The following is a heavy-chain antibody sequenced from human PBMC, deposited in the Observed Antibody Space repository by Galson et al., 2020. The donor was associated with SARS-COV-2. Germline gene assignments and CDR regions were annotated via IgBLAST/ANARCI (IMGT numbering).Heavy chain of an antibody. V-gene: IGHV3-23*01. CDR1: GFTLSSYA. J-gene: IGHJ4*02. CDR2: IIRSGAST. D-gene: IGHD6-19*01. CDR3: AKMEGIAVAATPN. Sequence: GGSLRLSCTAPGFTLSSYATSWVPQAPGKGLDWVSSIIRSGASTYYADSVKCRFTISRDNSKNTPYLQMNGLRAEDTAIYYCAKMEGIAVAATPNWGQGSLVTVSS.